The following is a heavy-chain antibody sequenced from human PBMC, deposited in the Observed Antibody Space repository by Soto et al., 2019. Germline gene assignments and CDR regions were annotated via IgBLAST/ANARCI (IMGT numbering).Heavy chain of an antibody. V-gene: IGHV3-15*01. CDR2: IKSKTDGGRT. J-gene: IGHJ5*02. CDR3: TTDRPHYDYIWGSYRGADWFDP. CDR1: GFTLSNAW. Sequence: GGSLRLSCAASGFTLSNAWMSWVRQAPGKGLEWVGRIKSKTDGGRTDYAAPVKGRFTISRDDSKNTLYLQMNSLKTEDTAVYYCTTDRPHYDYIWGSYRGADWFDPWGQGTLVTVSS. D-gene: IGHD3-16*02.